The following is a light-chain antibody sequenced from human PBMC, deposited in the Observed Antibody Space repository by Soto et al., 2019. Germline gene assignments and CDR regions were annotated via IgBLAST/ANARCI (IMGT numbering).Light chain of an antibody. CDR1: QSVGNF. CDR2: AAS. V-gene: IGKV1-39*01. Sequence: DIQMTQSPSSLSASVGDRVTITCRANQSVGNFLNWYQQKPGMPPKSLIYAASNLKSGVPSRFSGSGSGTGFTLTISNLQPEDFANYYCQQSYDTWTFGQGTKVDIK. J-gene: IGKJ1*01. CDR3: QQSYDTWT.